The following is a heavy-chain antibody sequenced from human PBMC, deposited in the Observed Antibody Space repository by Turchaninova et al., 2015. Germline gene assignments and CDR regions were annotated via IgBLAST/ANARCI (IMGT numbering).Heavy chain of an antibody. J-gene: IGHJ4*02. V-gene: IGHV4-38-2*01. D-gene: IGHD3-10*01. CDR3: ARVFSGYGSGTFYYYFEY. CDR1: GYSISSGYY. CDR2: VHLSDSP. Sequence: QVQLQESGPGLVKPSETLSLTCGVSGYSISSGYYWGWIRQPPGKGLEWIGSVHLSDSPHYNPSLKSRVSISVDTSKNQFSLNLRSVTATDTAVYFCARVFSGYGSGTFYYYFEYWGQGTPVTVSS.